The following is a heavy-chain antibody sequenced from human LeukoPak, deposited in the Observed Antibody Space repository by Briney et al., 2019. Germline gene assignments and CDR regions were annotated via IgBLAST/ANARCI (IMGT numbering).Heavy chain of an antibody. CDR2: IYYSGST. D-gene: IGHD3-16*01. CDR1: GGSISSGGYY. V-gene: IGHV4-31*03. Sequence: PSETLSLTCTVSGGSISSGGYYWSWIRQHPGKGLEWIGYIYYSGSTYYNPSLKSRVTISVDTSKNQFSLKLSSVTAADTAVYFCARDVEGGTFDIWGQGTTVTVSS. CDR3: ARDVEGGTFDI. J-gene: IGHJ3*02.